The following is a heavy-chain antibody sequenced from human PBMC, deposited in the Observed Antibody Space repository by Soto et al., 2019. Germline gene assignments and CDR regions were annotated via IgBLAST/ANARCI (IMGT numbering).Heavy chain of an antibody. CDR1: GYTFTSYD. V-gene: IGHV1-8*01. J-gene: IGHJ6*03. Sequence: ASLKVSCNASGYTFTSYDINWVLQATGQGLEWMGWMNPNSGNTGYAQKFQGRVTMTRNTSISTAYMELSSLRSEDTAVYYCARGGEQLVLFSPMDVWGKGTTVTVSS. CDR2: MNPNSGNT. D-gene: IGHD6-6*01. CDR3: ARGGEQLVLFSPMDV.